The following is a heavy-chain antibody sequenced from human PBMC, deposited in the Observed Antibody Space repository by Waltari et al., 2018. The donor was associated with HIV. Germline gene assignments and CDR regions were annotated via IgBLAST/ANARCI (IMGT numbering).Heavy chain of an antibody. V-gene: IGHV3-30*18. Sequence: QLPLVESGGGVVQHGRSLSLFCAASGFPFSRSGMPLAPQAPGKGLEWVAVISYDGSNKYYADAVKGRFTISRDNSKNTLDLQMNSLRAEDTAVYYCAKDKGGVTYIFDYWGQGTLVTVSS. CDR2: ISYDGSNK. D-gene: IGHD1-1*01. CDR1: GFPFSRSG. J-gene: IGHJ4*02. CDR3: AKDKGGVTYIFDY.